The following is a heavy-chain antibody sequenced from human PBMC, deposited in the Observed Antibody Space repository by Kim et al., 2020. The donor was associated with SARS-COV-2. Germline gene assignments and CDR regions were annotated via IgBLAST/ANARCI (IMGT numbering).Heavy chain of an antibody. Sequence: YAVSVKSRITINPDTSKNQFSRQLNSVTPEDTAVYYCARDRKAAGKTQDYWGQGTLVTVSS. V-gene: IGHV6-1*01. CDR3: ARDRKAAGKTQDY. D-gene: IGHD6-13*01. J-gene: IGHJ4*02.